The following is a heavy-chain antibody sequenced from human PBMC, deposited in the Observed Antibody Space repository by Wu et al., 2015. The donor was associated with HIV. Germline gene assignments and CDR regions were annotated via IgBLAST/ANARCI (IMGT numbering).Heavy chain of an antibody. Sequence: QVQLVQSGAEVKKPGASVKVSCKASGYSFINYDINWVRQAPGQGLEWMGWINPKNGGTNYARGFQGRLTMTRDMSTTTVYVELKRLTSEDTAMYFCARSHKSLQLRYLGNFDYWGQGT. CDR2: INPKNGGT. D-gene: IGHD2-15*01. J-gene: IGHJ4*02. CDR3: ARSHKSLQLRYLGNFDY. V-gene: IGHV1-2*02. CDR1: GYSFINYD.